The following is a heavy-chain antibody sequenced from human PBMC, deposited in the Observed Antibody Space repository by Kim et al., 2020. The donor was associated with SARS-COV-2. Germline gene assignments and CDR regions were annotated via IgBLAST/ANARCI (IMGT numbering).Heavy chain of an antibody. CDR2: IYYSGST. V-gene: IGHV4-31*03. Sequence: SETLSLTCTVSGGSISSGGYYWSWIRQHPGKGLEWIGYIYYSGSTYYNPSLKSRVTISVDTSKNQFSLKLSSVTAADTAVYYCAREANIAAAGGEVDYYGMDVWGQGTTVTVSS. CDR3: AREANIAAAGGEVDYYGMDV. J-gene: IGHJ6*02. D-gene: IGHD6-13*01. CDR1: GGSISSGGYY.